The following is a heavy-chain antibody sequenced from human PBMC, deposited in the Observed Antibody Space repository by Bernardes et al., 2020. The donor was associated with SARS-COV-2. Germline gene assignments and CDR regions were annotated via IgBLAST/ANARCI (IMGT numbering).Heavy chain of an antibody. Sequence: GGSLRLSCAASGFTVSRNDMSWVRQAPGKGLEWVSVIYSAGGTYYADSVRGRFTLSRDNSKNTLNLQMDSLRTEDTAVYYCARLQWLRDDAFDIWGQGTIVTVSS. V-gene: IGHV3-66*02. J-gene: IGHJ3*02. CDR2: IYSAGGT. CDR1: GFTVSRND. D-gene: IGHD6-19*01. CDR3: ARLQWLRDDAFDI.